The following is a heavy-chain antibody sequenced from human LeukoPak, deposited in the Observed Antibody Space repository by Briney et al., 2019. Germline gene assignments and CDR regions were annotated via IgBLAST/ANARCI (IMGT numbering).Heavy chain of an antibody. CDR2: IDHSGRT. CDR3: ARAQLRDPYDFWSGVDP. J-gene: IGHJ5*02. D-gene: IGHD3-3*01. Sequence: PSETLSLTCAVSGGSIINPSWWSWVRQPPGKGLEWIGEIDHSGRTHYNPSLKSRITISVDRSKNQFSLKLNSMTAADTAVYYCARAQLRDPYDFWSGVDPWGQGTLVIVSS. V-gene: IGHV4-4*02. CDR1: GGSIINPSW.